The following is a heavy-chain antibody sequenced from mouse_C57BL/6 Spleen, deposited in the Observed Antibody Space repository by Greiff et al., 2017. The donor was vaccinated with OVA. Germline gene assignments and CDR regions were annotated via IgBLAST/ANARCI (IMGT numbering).Heavy chain of an antibody. CDR3: ARAGYYGFDY. J-gene: IGHJ2*01. CDR2: IYPGDGDT. V-gene: IGHV1-82*01. CDR1: GYAFSSSW. Sequence: LVESGPELVKPGASVKISCKASGYAFSSSWMNWVKQRPGKGLEWIGRIYPGDGDTNYNGKFKGKATLTADKSSSTAYMQLSSLTSEDSAVYFCARAGYYGFDYWGQGTTLTVSS. D-gene: IGHD1-1*01.